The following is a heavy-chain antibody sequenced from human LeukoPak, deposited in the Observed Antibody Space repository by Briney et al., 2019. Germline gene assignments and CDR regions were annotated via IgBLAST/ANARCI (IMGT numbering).Heavy chain of an antibody. CDR1: GFTFSSYA. CDR2: ISGSGGST. CDR3: AKGIVVVPAATRDWFDP. V-gene: IGHV3-23*01. Sequence: QPGGSLRLSCAASGFTFSSYAMSWVRQAPGKGLEWVSAISGSGGSTYYADSVKGRFTISRDNSKNTLYLQMNSLRAEDTAVYYCAKGIVVVPAATRDWFDPWGQGTLVTVSS. D-gene: IGHD2-2*01. J-gene: IGHJ5*02.